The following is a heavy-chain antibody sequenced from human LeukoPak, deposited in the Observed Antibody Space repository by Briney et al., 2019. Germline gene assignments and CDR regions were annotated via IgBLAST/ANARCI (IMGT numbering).Heavy chain of an antibody. CDR3: ARGGGIGYNFY. J-gene: IGHJ4*02. V-gene: IGHV4-59*01. Sequence: SETLPLTCTVSGGSISSYYWTWIRQSPGKRLEWIGYRYSSGSANYNPSLGSRVTISIDASKNQISLRLSSVTAADTAVYYCARGGGIGYNFYWGRGTLVTVSS. D-gene: IGHD5-24*01. CDR1: GGSISSYY. CDR2: RYSSGSA.